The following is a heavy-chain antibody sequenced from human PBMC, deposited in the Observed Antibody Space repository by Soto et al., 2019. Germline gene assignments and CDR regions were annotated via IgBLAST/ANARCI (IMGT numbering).Heavy chain of an antibody. CDR1: GYSFTSYY. Sequence: ASVKVSCKASGYSFTSYYILWVRQAPGQGLEWMGIINPRGGSASYAQKFQGRITMTRDTSTSTVYMELSSLRSEDTAVYYCARSLVPAAIGAERLQHYYYYYGMAVWGQGTTVTVSS. J-gene: IGHJ6*02. V-gene: IGHV1-46*01. CDR3: ARSLVPAAIGAERLQHYYYYYGMAV. D-gene: IGHD2-2*02. CDR2: INPRGGSA.